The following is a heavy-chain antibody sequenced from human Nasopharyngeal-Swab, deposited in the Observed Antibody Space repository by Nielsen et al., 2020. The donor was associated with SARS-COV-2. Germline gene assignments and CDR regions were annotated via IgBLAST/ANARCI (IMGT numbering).Heavy chain of an antibody. J-gene: IGHJ5*02. CDR2: IYSGGST. CDR1: GFTVSSNY. V-gene: IGHV3-53*01. CDR3: AITSRS. Sequence: GESLKISCAASGFTVSSNYMSWVCQAPGKGLEWVSVIYSGGSTYYADSVKGRFTISRDDSKNTLYLQMNSLRAEDTAVYYCAITSRSWGQGTLVTVSS.